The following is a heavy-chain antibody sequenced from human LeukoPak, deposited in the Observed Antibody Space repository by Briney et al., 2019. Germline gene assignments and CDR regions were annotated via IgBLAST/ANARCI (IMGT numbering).Heavy chain of an antibody. Sequence: HPGGSLRLSCAASGFTFSSYGMHWVRQAPGKGLEWVAFIRYDGSNKYYADSVKGRFTISRDNSKNTLYLQMNSLRAEDTAVYYCAKGASVTTGVDYWGQGTLVTVSS. CDR3: AKGASVTTGVDY. CDR2: IRYDGSNK. CDR1: GFTFSSYG. J-gene: IGHJ4*02. D-gene: IGHD4-17*01. V-gene: IGHV3-30*02.